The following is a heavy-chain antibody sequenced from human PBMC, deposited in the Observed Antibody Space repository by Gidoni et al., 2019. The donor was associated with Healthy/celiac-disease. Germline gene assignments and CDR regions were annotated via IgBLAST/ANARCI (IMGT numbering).Heavy chain of an antibody. Sequence: QVQLVESGGGVVQPGRALRLSCAASGFTFSSYGMHWGRQAPGKGLEWVAVISYDGSNKYYADSVKGRFTISRDNSKNTLYLQMNSLRAEDTAVYYCAKDGDSSMDYWGQGTLVTVSS. CDR3: AKDGDSSMDY. CDR2: ISYDGSNK. D-gene: IGHD6-6*01. V-gene: IGHV3-30*18. J-gene: IGHJ4*02. CDR1: GFTFSSYG.